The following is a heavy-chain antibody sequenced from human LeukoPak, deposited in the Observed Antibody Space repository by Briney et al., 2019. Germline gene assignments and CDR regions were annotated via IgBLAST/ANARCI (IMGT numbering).Heavy chain of an antibody. J-gene: IGHJ5*02. CDR1: GGSISSYY. CDR3: ARAHDFWSGPNWFDP. D-gene: IGHD3-3*01. Sequence: SETLSLTCTVSGGSISSYYWSWIRQPPGKGLEWIGYIYHSGSTYYNPSLKSRVTISVDRSKNQFSLKLSSVTAADTAVYYCARAHDFWSGPNWFDPWGQGTLVTVSS. V-gene: IGHV4-59*12. CDR2: IYHSGST.